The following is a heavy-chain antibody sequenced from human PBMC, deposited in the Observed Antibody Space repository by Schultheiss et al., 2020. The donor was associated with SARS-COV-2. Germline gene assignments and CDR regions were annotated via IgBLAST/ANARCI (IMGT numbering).Heavy chain of an antibody. D-gene: IGHD3-9*01. V-gene: IGHV4-30-4*08. Sequence: SETLSLTCIVSGGSINNGDFYWSWIRQPPGKGLEWIGYIYYSGSTYYNPSLKSRVTISVDTSKNQFSLKLSSVTAADTAVYYCARDETYYDILTGFYYHYGMDVWGQGTTVTVSS. CDR2: IYYSGST. J-gene: IGHJ6*02. CDR3: ARDETYYDILTGFYYHYGMDV. CDR1: GGSINNGDFY.